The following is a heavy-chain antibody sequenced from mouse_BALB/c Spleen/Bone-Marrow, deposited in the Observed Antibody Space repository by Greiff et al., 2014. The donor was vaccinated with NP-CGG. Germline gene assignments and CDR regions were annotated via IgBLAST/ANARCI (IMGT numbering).Heavy chain of an antibody. D-gene: IGHD1-2*01. Sequence: VQLHQSGPGLVQPSQSLSITCTVSGFSLTNYGVHWVRQSPGKGLEWLGVIWSGGSTDYNAAFISRLIISKDNSKSQVFFKMNSLQANDTAIYYCARRGGTTAPFAYWGQGTLVTVSA. CDR3: ARRGGTTAPFAY. CDR2: IWSGGST. CDR1: GFSLTNYG. V-gene: IGHV2-2*02. J-gene: IGHJ3*01.